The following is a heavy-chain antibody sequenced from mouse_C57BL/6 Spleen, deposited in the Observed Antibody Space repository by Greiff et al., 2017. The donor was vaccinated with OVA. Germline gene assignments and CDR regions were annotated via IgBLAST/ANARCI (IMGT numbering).Heavy chain of an antibody. V-gene: IGHV1-42*01. Sequence: EVKLQQSGPELVKPGASVKISCKASGYSFTGYYMNWVKQSPEKSLEWIGEINPSTGGTTYNQKFKAKATLTVDKSSSTAYMQLKSLTSEDSAVYYCARNYGSHYFDYWGQGTTLTVSS. CDR2: INPSTGGT. D-gene: IGHD1-1*01. CDR1: GYSFTGYY. CDR3: ARNYGSHYFDY. J-gene: IGHJ2*01.